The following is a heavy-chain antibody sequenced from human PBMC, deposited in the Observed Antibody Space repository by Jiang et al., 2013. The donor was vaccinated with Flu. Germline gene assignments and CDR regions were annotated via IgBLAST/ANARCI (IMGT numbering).Heavy chain of an antibody. CDR1: GGSISSSSYY. Sequence: ETLPLTCTVSGGSISSSSYYWGWIRQPPGKGLEWIGSIYYSGSTYYNPSLKSRVTISVDTSKNQFSLKLSSVTAADTAVYYCARGYYYDSSGYPPDYWGQGTLVTVSS. D-gene: IGHD3-22*01. CDR2: IYYSGST. CDR3: ARGYYYDSSGYPPDY. J-gene: IGHJ4*02. V-gene: IGHV4-39*01.